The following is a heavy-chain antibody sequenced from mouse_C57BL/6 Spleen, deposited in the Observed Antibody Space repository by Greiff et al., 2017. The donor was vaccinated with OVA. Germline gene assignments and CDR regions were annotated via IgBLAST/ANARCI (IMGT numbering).Heavy chain of an antibody. D-gene: IGHD3-2*02. CDR3: AGDSSGYHFDY. V-gene: IGHV1-82*01. J-gene: IGHJ2*01. Sequence: QVQLKQSGPELVKPGASVKISCKASGYAFSSSWMNWVKQRPGKGLEWIGRIYPGDGDTNYNGKFKGKATLTADKSSSTAYMQLSSLTSEDSAVYFCAGDSSGYHFDYWGQGTTLTVSS. CDR1: GYAFSSSW. CDR2: IYPGDGDT.